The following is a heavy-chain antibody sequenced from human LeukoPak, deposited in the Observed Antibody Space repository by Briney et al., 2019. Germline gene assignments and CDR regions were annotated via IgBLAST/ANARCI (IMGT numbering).Heavy chain of an antibody. CDR3: ARDTKDIVVVPASNWFDP. CDR1: GFTFSSYS. CDR2: ISSSSSYI. D-gene: IGHD2-2*01. Sequence: KSGGSLRLSCAASGFTFSSYSMNWVRQAPGKGLEWVSSISSSSSYIYYADSVKGRFTISRDNAKNSLYLQMNSLRAEDTAVYYCARDTKDIVVVPASNWFDPWGQGTLVTVSS. J-gene: IGHJ5*02. V-gene: IGHV3-21*01.